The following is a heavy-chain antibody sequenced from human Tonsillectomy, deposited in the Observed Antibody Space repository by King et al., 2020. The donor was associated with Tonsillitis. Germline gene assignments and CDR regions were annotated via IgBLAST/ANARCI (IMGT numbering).Heavy chain of an antibody. CDR1: GYTFTTYW. D-gene: IGHD2-21*02. CDR3: ARPFPAGAGYHYYAMDL. CDR2: IYPGDSET. V-gene: IGHV5-51*01. J-gene: IGHJ6*02. Sequence: QLVQSGTEVKKPGDSQKISCEASGYTFTTYWIGWVRQLPGRGLEWVGLIYPGDSETRYSPSFQGQVTVSADKSINTAYLQWSSLKASDTAIYYCARPFPAGAGYHYYAMDLWGQGTSVTVSS.